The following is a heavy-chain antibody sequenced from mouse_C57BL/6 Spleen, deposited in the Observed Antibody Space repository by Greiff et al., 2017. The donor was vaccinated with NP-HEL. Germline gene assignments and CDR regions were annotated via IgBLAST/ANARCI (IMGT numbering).Heavy chain of an antibody. CDR3: ARSGGTEFAY. CDR2: IHPNSGST. CDR1: GYTFTSYW. Sequence: QVQLQQSGAELVKPGASVKLSCKASGYTFTSYWMHWVKQRPGQGLEWIGMIHPNSGSTNYNEKFKSKATLTVDKSSSTAYMQLSSLTSEDSAVYYCARSGGTEFAYWGQGTLVTVSA. D-gene: IGHD4-1*01. V-gene: IGHV1-64*01. J-gene: IGHJ3*01.